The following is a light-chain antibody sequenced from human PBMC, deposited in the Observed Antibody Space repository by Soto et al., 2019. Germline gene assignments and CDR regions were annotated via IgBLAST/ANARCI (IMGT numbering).Light chain of an antibody. V-gene: IGKV3-11*01. J-gene: IGKJ2*01. CDR3: QQRSNWPPYT. CDR2: DAS. Sequence: EIVLTQSPATLSLSPGERATLSCRASQSVSSYLAWYQQKPGQAPRLLIYDASNRATGIPARFSGSGSWTDFTLTISSLEPEDFAVYYCQQRSNWPPYTFGQRTKLEIK. CDR1: QSVSSY.